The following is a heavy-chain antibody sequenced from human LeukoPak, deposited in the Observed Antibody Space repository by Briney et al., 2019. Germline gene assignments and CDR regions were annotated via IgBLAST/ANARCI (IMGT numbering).Heavy chain of an antibody. CDR3: ARDVVVTAIRVDY. Sequence: GASVKVSCKASGYTFTSYGISWVRQAPGQGLEWMGWISAYSGNTNYAQKLQGRVTMTTDTSTSTAYTELRSVRSDDTAVYYCARDVVVTAIRVDYWGQGTLVTVSS. D-gene: IGHD2-21*02. CDR1: GYTFTSYG. J-gene: IGHJ4*02. V-gene: IGHV1-18*01. CDR2: ISAYSGNT.